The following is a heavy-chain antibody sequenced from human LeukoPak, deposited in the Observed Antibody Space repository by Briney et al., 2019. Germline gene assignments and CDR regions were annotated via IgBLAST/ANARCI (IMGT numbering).Heavy chain of an antibody. CDR2: IENDGSGT. Sequence: GGSLRLSCAASGFIFSDYWIHCVRQAPGKGLEWVSRIENDGSGTSYADSVKGRFNISRDDAKNTVYLQMNSLRVEDTAVYFCATSPLISLDWGQGTLVTVSS. CDR3: ATSPLISLD. V-gene: IGHV3-74*01. D-gene: IGHD3-10*01. CDR1: GFIFSDYW. J-gene: IGHJ4*02.